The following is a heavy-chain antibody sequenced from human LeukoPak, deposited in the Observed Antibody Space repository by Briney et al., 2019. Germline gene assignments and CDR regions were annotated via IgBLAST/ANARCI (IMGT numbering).Heavy chain of an antibody. CDR1: GFTFSSYA. CDR3: ARDGRAYSFFDY. D-gene: IGHD5-18*01. V-gene: IGHV3-64*01. Sequence: GSLRLSCAASGFTFSSYAMHWVRQAPGKGLEYVSAISSNGGSTYYANSVKGRFTISRDNSKNTLYLQMGSLRAEDMAVYYCARDGRAYSFFDYWGQGTLVTVSS. CDR2: ISSNGGST. J-gene: IGHJ4*02.